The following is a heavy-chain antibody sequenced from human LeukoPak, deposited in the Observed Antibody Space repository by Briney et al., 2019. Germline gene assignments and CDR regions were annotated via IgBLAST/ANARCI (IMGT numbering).Heavy chain of an antibody. D-gene: IGHD1-14*01. CDR2: ISTNSAFI. V-gene: IGHV3-21*01. CDR1: GFTFINYS. J-gene: IGHJ4*02. CDR3: ASDACSPPPGY. Sequence: PGGSLRLSCTASGFTFINYSMNWVRQAPGKGLEWVSSISTNSAFIYYADSVRGRFTISRDYTKNSLYLQMNSLRAEDTAVYYCASDACSPPPGYWGQGTLVTVSS.